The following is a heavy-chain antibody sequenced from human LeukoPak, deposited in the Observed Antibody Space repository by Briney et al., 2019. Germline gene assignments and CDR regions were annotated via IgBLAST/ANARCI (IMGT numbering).Heavy chain of an antibody. CDR1: GYTFTSYG. Sequence: ASVKVSCKASGYTFTSYGISWVRQAPGQGLEWRGWISAYNGNTNYAQKLQGRVTMTTDTSTSTAYMELRSLRSDDTAVYYCARDLMDIVVVPAAMLYSWFDPWGQGTLVTVSS. J-gene: IGHJ5*02. CDR3: ARDLMDIVVVPAAMLYSWFDP. D-gene: IGHD2-2*03. CDR2: ISAYNGNT. V-gene: IGHV1-18*01.